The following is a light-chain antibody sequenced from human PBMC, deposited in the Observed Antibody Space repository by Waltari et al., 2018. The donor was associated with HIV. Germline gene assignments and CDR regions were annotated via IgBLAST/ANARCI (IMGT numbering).Light chain of an antibody. J-gene: IGLJ3*02. CDR1: DLWDKE. CDR3: QAWDRNTVV. Sequence: SYDLTQSPSVSVSPGQTASLTCSGDDLWDKEVCWYHQKSGQSPVLVMYEDNKRPSGIPERFSGSKSGNTATLTISGTQAMDEADYYCQAWDRNTVVFGGGTKLTVL. CDR2: EDN. V-gene: IGLV3-1*01.